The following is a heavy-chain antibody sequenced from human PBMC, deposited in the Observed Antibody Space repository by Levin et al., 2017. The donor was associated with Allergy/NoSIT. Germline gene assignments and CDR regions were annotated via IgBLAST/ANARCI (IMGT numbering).Heavy chain of an antibody. J-gene: IGHJ4*02. D-gene: IGHD1-1*01. CDR2: INPNRGNT. CDR3: ARELESTCYFDY. Sequence: PGESLKISCKASGYTFTSYYVHWVRQAPGQGPEWMGIINPNRGNTNYAQKFRGRITMTRDTPTSTVYMELSSLTSEDTAVYFCARELESTCYFDYWGQGTLVTVSS. CDR1: GYTFTSYY. V-gene: IGHV1-46*01.